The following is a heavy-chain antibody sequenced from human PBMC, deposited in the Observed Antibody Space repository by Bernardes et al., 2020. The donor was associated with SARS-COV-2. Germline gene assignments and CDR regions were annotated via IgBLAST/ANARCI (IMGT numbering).Heavy chain of an antibody. Sequence: GGSLRLSCAASGFTFSTYWMSWVRQAPGKGLEWVVNINQDGSRKYYVDSVKGRFTISRDNAKNSLYLQMNSLRAEDTAVYSCATHYYDSSGYNSNWFDPWGQGTLVTVSS. V-gene: IGHV3-7*01. CDR3: ATHYYDSSGYNSNWFDP. D-gene: IGHD3-22*01. J-gene: IGHJ5*02. CDR1: GFTFSTYW. CDR2: INQDGSRK.